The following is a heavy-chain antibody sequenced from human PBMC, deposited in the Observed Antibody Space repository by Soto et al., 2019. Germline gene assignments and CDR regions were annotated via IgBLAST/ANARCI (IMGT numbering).Heavy chain of an antibody. CDR3: ARDLVNVDYYDSRGQDY. CDR2: ISYDGSNK. CDR1: GFTFSSYA. J-gene: IGHJ4*02. D-gene: IGHD3-22*01. V-gene: IGHV3-30-3*01. Sequence: PGGSLRLSCAASGFTFSSYAMHWVRQAPGKGLEWVAVISYDGSNKYYADSVKGRFTISRDNSKNTLYLQMNSLRAEDTAVYYCARDLVNVDYYDSRGQDYWCQGTLVTVSS.